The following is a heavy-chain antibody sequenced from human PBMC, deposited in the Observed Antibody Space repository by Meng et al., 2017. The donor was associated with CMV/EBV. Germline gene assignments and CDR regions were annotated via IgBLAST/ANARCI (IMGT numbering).Heavy chain of an antibody. CDR1: GFTFSSYA. CDR3: APGWFDP. CDR2: ISYDGSNK. Sequence: QVQLVEAGGGVVQPGRSLRLSCAASGFTFSSYAMYWVRQAPGKGLEWVAVISYDGSNKYYADSVKGRFTISRDNSKNTLYLQMNSLRAEDTAVYYCAPGWFDPWGQGTLVTVSS. J-gene: IGHJ5*02. V-gene: IGHV3-30-3*01.